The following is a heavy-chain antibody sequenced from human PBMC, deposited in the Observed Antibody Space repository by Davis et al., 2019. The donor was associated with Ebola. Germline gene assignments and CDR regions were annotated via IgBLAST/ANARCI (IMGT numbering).Heavy chain of an antibody. J-gene: IGHJ4*02. D-gene: IGHD3-10*02. CDR3: ARGVRSLATHDY. Sequence: AASVKVSCKASGYSFTSYDMNWVRQAPGQGLEWMGWMNPNRRTTGYAQKFQDSVTMTMDASINTAYMELSSLRSEDTAVYYCARGVRSLATHDYWGQGTLVTVSS. V-gene: IGHV1-8*01. CDR1: GYSFTSYD. CDR2: MNPNRRTT.